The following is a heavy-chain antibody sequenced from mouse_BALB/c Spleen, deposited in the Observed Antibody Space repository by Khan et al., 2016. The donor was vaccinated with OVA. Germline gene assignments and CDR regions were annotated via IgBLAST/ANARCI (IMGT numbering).Heavy chain of an antibody. Sequence: EVQLQESGGGLVQPGGSRKLSCAATGFTFSSFGMYWVRQAPEKGLEWVAYISSGSATIYYADTVKGRFTISRDNPKNTLFLQMTSLRSEDTAMYYCSREEYGPHYYSMDYWGQGTSVTVSS. J-gene: IGHJ4*01. CDR2: ISSGSATI. V-gene: IGHV5-17*02. D-gene: IGHD2-10*02. CDR1: GFTFSSFG. CDR3: SREEYGPHYYSMDY.